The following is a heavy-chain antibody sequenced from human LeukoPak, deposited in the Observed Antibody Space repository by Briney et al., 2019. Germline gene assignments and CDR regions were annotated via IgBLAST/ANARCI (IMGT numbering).Heavy chain of an antibody. CDR2: IYYSGST. D-gene: IGHD2-2*01. CDR3: ARHCGSTSCHDAFDI. J-gene: IGHJ3*02. CDR1: GGSISSSSYY. Sequence: SETLSLTCTVSGGSISSSSYYWGWIRQPPGKGLEWIGSIYYSGSTYYNPSLKSRVTISVDTSKNQFSLKLSSVTAADTAVYYCARHCGSTSCHDAFDIWGQGTMVTASS. V-gene: IGHV4-39*01.